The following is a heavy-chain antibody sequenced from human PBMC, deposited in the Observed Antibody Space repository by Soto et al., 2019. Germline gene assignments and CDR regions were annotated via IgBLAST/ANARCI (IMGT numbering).Heavy chain of an antibody. CDR1: GYTFTGYY. V-gene: IGHV1-2*02. CDR2: INPNSGGT. D-gene: IGHD3-22*01. CDR3: ARDYYDSSGYYAFDH. Sequence: GASVKVSCKASGYTFTGYYMHWVRQAPGQGLEWMGWINPNSGGTNYAQKFQGRVTMTRDTSISTAYMELSRLRSDDTAVYYCARDYYDSSGYYAFDHWGQGTLVTVSS. J-gene: IGHJ4*02.